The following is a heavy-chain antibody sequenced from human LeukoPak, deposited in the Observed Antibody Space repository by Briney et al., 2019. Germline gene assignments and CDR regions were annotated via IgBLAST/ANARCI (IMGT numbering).Heavy chain of an antibody. CDR3: ARQGYYDILTGYYNVVDY. CDR2: IYYSGST. Sequence: SETLSLTCTVSGYSISSGYFWGWIRQPPGKGLEWIGSIYYSGSTYYNPSLKSRVTISVDTSKNQFSLKLSSVTAADTAVYYCARQGYYDILTGYYNVVDYWGQGTLVTVSS. CDR1: GYSISSGYF. D-gene: IGHD3-9*01. J-gene: IGHJ4*02. V-gene: IGHV4-38-2*02.